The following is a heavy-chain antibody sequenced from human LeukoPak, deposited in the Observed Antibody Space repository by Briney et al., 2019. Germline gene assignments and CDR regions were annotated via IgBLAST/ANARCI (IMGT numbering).Heavy chain of an antibody. CDR3: ARGYCSSTSCHYYYYYYYMDV. J-gene: IGHJ6*03. V-gene: IGHV3-11*01. CDR2: ISSSGSTI. CDR1: GFTFSDYY. Sequence: GGSLRLSCAASGFTFSDYYMSWIRQAPGKGLEWVSYISSSGSTIYYADSVKGRFTISRDNAKNSLYLQMNSLRAEDTAVYYCARGYCSSTSCHYYYYYYYMDVWGKGTTVTVSS. D-gene: IGHD2-2*01.